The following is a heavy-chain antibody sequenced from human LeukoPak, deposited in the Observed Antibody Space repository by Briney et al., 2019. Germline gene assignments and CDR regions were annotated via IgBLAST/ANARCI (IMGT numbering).Heavy chain of an antibody. CDR3: ARARRGAAANNWLDP. V-gene: IGHV1-8*01. D-gene: IGHD6-13*01. CDR1: GYTFTSYD. Sequence: ASVKVSCKASGYTFTSYDINWVRQATGQGLEWMGWMNPNSGNTGYAQKFQGRVTMTRNTSISTAYTELSSLRSEDTAVYYCARARRGAAANNWLDPWGQGTLVTVSS. J-gene: IGHJ5*02. CDR2: MNPNSGNT.